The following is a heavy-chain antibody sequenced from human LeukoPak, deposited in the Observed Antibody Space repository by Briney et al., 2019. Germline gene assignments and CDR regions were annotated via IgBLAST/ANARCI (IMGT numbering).Heavy chain of an antibody. D-gene: IGHD3-3*01. CDR3: ARGQYIYDFWSGPHAASWFDP. CDR2: INPSGGST. Sequence: ASVKVCCKASGYTFTSYYMHWVRQAPGQGLEWMGIINPSGGSTSYAQKFQGRVTMTRDTSTSTVYMELSSLRSEDTAVYYCARGQYIYDFWSGPHAASWFDPWGQGTLVTVSS. V-gene: IGHV1-46*01. J-gene: IGHJ5*02. CDR1: GYTFTSYY.